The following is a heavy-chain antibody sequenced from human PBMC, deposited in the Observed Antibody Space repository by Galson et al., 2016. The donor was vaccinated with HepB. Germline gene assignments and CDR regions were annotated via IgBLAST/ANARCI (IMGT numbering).Heavy chain of an antibody. Sequence: CAISGDSVSSNSAAWNWIRQSPSRGLEWLGRTYYRSKWYNDYAESVKSRITINPDTSKNQFSLQLNSVAPDDTAFYYCAGGGASGYALDYWGQGTLVTVAS. J-gene: IGHJ4*02. CDR3: AGGGASGYALDY. CDR1: GDSVSSNSAA. V-gene: IGHV6-1*01. CDR2: TYYRSKWYN. D-gene: IGHD6-25*01.